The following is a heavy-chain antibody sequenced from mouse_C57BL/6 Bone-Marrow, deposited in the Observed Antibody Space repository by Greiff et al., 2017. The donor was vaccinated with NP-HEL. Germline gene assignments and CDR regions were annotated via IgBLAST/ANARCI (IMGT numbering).Heavy chain of an antibody. CDR2: ISYSGST. V-gene: IGHV3-1*01. CDR3: ARRSNWKGYFDY. CDR1: GYSITSGYD. Sequence: EVMLVESGPGMVKPSQSLSLTCTVTGYSITSGYDWHWIRHFPGNKLEWMGYISYSGSTNYNPSLKSRISITHDTSKNHFFLKLNSVTTEDTATYYCARRSNWKGYFDYWGQGTTLTVSS. J-gene: IGHJ2*01.